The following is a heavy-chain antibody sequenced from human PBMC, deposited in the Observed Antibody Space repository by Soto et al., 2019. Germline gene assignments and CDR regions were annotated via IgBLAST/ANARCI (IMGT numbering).Heavy chain of an antibody. D-gene: IGHD2-15*01. CDR3: ARGPYWSGGSCYSGWFDP. CDR2: INHSGST. CDR1: GGSFSGYY. J-gene: IGHJ5*02. Sequence: PSETLSLTCAVYGGSFSGYYWSWIRQPPGKGLEWIGEINHSGSTNYNPSLKSRVTISVDTSKNQFSLKLSSVTAADTAVYYCARGPYWSGGSCYSGWFDPWGQGTLVTVSS. V-gene: IGHV4-34*01.